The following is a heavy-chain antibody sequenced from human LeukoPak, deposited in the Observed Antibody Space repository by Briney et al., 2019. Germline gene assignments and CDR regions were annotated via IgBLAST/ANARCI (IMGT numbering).Heavy chain of an antibody. Sequence: HRASVKVSCKASGYTFTGYDMHWVRQGPGQGLEGMGRINPNSGGTNYAQKFQGRVTMTRDTSISTAYMELTGLRSDNTAVYYCARVSFYSSSSSYWGQGTLVTVSS. V-gene: IGHV1-2*06. CDR3: ARVSFYSSSSSY. J-gene: IGHJ4*02. CDR2: INPNSGGT. D-gene: IGHD6-6*01. CDR1: GYTFTGYD.